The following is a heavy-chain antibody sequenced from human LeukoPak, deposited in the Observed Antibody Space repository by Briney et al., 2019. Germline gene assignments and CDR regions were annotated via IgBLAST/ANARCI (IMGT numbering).Heavy chain of an antibody. J-gene: IGHJ5*02. Sequence: GASVKVSCKASGYTFTGYYMHWVRQAPGQGLEWMGWINPNSGGTNYAQKFQGRVTMTRDTSISTAYMELSRLRSDDTAVYYCAIDRGAVRVWFDPWGQGTLVTVSS. V-gene: IGHV1-2*02. CDR3: AIDRGAVRVWFDP. CDR2: INPNSGGT. CDR1: GYTFTGYY. D-gene: IGHD3-10*01.